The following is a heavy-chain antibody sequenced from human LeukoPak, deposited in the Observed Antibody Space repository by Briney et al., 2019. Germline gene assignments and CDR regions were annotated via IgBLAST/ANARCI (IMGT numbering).Heavy chain of an antibody. V-gene: IGHV4-59*01. CDR2: IYYSGGT. J-gene: IGHJ4*02. CDR3: ARNLIPEQLVLNF. CDR1: GGSISSYY. D-gene: IGHD6-13*01. Sequence: SETLSLTCTVSGGSISSYYWSWIRQPPGKGLEWIGYIYYSGGTNYNPSLKSRVTMSVDTSKNQFSLNLRSVTPEDTAVYYCARNLIPEQLVLNFWGQGTLVTVSS.